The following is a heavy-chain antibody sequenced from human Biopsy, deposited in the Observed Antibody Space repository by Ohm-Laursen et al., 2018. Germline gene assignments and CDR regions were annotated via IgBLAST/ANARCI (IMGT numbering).Heavy chain of an antibody. D-gene: IGHD4/OR15-4a*01. Sequence: ETLSLTCTVDGGSFSGYDWTWIRQPPGKGLEWVGEFSHTGTTIYNPSLKSRLTISVDKSKNHFSLRLTSVTAADTATYFCARGPYGDNAGAFDVWGQGTVVTVSS. CDR3: ARGPYGDNAGAFDV. J-gene: IGHJ3*01. CDR2: FSHTGTT. CDR1: GGSFSGYD. V-gene: IGHV4-34*01.